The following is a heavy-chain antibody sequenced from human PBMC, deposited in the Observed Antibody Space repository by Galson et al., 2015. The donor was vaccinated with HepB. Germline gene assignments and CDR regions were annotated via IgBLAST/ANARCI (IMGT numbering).Heavy chain of an antibody. CDR2: IGTAGDT. D-gene: IGHD3-22*01. V-gene: IGHV3-13*01. J-gene: IGHJ3*02. CDR3: ARSRSKKNTYYYDSSGFSAFDI. CDR1: GFTFSSYD. Sequence: SLRLSCAASGFTFSSYDMHWVRQATGKGLEWVSAIGTAGDTYYPGSVKGRFTISRENAKNSLYLQMNSLRAGDTAVYYCARSRSKKNTYYYDSSGFSAFDIWGHGTMVTVSS.